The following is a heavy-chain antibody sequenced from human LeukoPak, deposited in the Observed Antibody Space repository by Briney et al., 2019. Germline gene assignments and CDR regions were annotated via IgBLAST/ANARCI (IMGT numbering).Heavy chain of an antibody. J-gene: IGHJ4*02. CDR1: GVSISSGNYY. CDR3: VRDRGDYSGDPGYFDF. V-gene: IGHV4-31*03. Sequence: PSQTLSLTCTVSGVSISSGNYYWTWIRQRPGKGLEWLGCLSSIGSTYCNPSLKSRLSISVGTSKNQFSLSLTSVTAADTALYYCVRDRGDYSGDPGYFDFWGQGIQVTASS. D-gene: IGHD4-23*01. CDR2: LSSIGST.